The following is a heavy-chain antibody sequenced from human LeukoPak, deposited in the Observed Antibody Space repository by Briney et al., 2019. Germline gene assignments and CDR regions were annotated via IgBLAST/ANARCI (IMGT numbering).Heavy chain of an antibody. D-gene: IGHD2-21*01. CDR2: IYYSGST. V-gene: IGHV4-39*07. J-gene: IGHJ5*02. Sequence: PSETLSLTCTVSGGSISSSSYYWGWIRQPPGNGLEGIGSIYYSGSTYYNPSLKSRVTISVDTSKNQFSLKLSSVTAADTALYYCAISRVRYSPFDPWGQGTLVTVSS. CDR1: GGSISSSSYY. CDR3: AISRVRYSPFDP.